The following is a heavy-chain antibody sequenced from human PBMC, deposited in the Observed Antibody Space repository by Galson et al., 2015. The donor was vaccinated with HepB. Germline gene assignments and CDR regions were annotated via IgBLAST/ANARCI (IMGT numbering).Heavy chain of an antibody. Sequence: SLRLSCAASGFTVSSNYMSWVRQAPGKGLEWVSVIYSGGSTYYADSVKGRFTISRDNSKNTLYLQMNSLRAEDTAVYYCARESHVVPTDTGAFDIWGQGTLVTVSS. V-gene: IGHV3-53*01. CDR2: IYSGGST. J-gene: IGHJ3*02. CDR3: ARESHVVPTDTGAFDI. CDR1: GFTVSSNY. D-gene: IGHD2-2*01.